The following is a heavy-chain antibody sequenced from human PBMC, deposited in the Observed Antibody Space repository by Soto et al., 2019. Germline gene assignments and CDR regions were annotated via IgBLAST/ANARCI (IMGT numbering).Heavy chain of an antibody. J-gene: IGHJ4*02. CDR3: TPDRVSGYCSSSSCYAF. CDR2: IRSKANSNTI. D-gene: IGHD2-2*01. CDR1: GFTFSDSA. V-gene: IGHV3-73*02. Sequence: EVQLVESGGGLVQPGGSLKLSCAASGFTFSDSAIHWVRQASGKGLEWVGRIRSKANSNTIAYAASVKGRFIISRDDSKNTAYWQRNSLKTEDTAVYYCTPDRVSGYCSSSSCYAFWGQGTLVTVSS.